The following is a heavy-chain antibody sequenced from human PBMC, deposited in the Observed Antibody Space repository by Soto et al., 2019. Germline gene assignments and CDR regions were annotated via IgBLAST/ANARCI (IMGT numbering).Heavy chain of an antibody. V-gene: IGHV4-59*01. CDR1: GGFLGGYY. CDR3: ARDTAMNYDSSGYPGGDYYYGMDV. Sequence: PSETLSLTCTVSGGFLGGYYWSWIRQPPGTGLEWIRYVFYTGRAHYNASLKSRVSISLDTSNYQFSLKLSSVTAADTAVYYCARDTAMNYDSSGYPGGDYYYGMDVWGQGTTVT. D-gene: IGHD3-22*01. CDR2: VFYTGRA. J-gene: IGHJ6*02.